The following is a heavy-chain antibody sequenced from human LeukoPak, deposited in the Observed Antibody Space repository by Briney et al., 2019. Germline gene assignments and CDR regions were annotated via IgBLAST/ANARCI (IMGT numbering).Heavy chain of an antibody. D-gene: IGHD2-2*02. CDR1: GGSISSYY. CDR3: ARSKQGYCSSTSCYTPDY. Sequence: SETLSLTCTVSGGSISSYYWSWIRQPPGKGLEWIGYIYYSGSTNYNPSLKSRVTISVDTSKNQFSLKLSSVTAADTAVYYCARSKQGYCSSTSCYTPDYWGQGTLVTVSS. CDR2: IYYSGST. J-gene: IGHJ4*02. V-gene: IGHV4-59*01.